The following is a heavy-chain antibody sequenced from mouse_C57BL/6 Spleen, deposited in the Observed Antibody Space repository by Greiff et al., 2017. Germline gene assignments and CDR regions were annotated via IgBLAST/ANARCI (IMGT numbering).Heavy chain of an antibody. CDR2: FYPGSGSI. Sequence: QVQLQQSGAELVKPGASVKLSCKASGYTFTEYTIHWVKQRSGQGLEWIGWFYPGSGSIKYNEKFKDKATLTADKSSSTVYMELSRLTSEDSAVYFCARHEGDYYGSSPYAMDDWGQGTSVTVSS. J-gene: IGHJ4*01. CDR1: GYTFTEYT. CDR3: ARHEGDYYGSSPYAMDD. V-gene: IGHV1-62-2*01. D-gene: IGHD1-1*01.